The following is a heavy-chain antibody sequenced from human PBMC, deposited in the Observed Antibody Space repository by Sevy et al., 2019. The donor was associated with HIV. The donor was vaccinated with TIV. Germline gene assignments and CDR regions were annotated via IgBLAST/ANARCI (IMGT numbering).Heavy chain of an antibody. V-gene: IGHV3-21*01. CDR3: ARDSCNYGEPRGEAY. CDR1: GFTFSSYS. Sequence: GGSLRLSCAASGFTFSSYSMNWVRQAPGKGLEWVASISGGSTYIYYADSLKGRFTISRDNAKNSLYLQISNLRAEDTAVYYCARDSCNYGEPRGEAYWGQGTLVTVSS. CDR2: ISGGSTYI. D-gene: IGHD3-16*01. J-gene: IGHJ4*02.